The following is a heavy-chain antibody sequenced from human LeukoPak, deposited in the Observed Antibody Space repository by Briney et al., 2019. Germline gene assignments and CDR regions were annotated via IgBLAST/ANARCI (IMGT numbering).Heavy chain of an antibody. CDR3: ARSRDTTNYYGMDV. J-gene: IGHJ6*02. Sequence: SGTLSLTCAVSVDSISSSKWWSWVRRAPGKGLEWIGEIHHGGSTNYNPSLKSRVTISIDKSKNEFSLKKSSVTAADTAVYYCARSRDTTNYYGMDVWGQGTTVTVSS. V-gene: IGHV4-4*02. D-gene: IGHD1-1*01. CDR2: IHHGGST. CDR1: VDSISSSKW.